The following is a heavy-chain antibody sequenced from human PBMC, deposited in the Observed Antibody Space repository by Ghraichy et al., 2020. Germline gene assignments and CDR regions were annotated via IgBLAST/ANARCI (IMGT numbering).Heavy chain of an antibody. V-gene: IGHV4-39*01. CDR2: IYHGGTT. D-gene: IGHD4-17*01. J-gene: IGHJ4*02. CDR1: GDSISAGTYF. Sequence: SETPSLTCSVSGDSISAGTYFWGWIRQPPGKGLEWIASIYHGGTTYYNPSLNSRVTISIDTSKNQFSLSLGSVTAADTAVYYCARQRLRPLFDYWGQGALVTVSS. CDR3: ARQRLRPLFDY.